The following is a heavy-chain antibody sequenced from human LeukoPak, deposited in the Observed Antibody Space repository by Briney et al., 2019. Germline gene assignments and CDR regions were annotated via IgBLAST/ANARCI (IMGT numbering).Heavy chain of an antibody. V-gene: IGHV3-64D*09. CDR1: GFIFRSYA. CDR3: VKDRYSSGWYLDY. CDR2: MSSNGGTT. J-gene: IGHJ4*02. Sequence: PGGSLRLSCSASGFIFRSYAMHWVRQAPGKGLEYVSAMSSNGGTTYYVDSVKGRFTISRDNSENTLYLQMSSLRAEDTAVYYCVKDRYSSGWYLDYWGQGTLVTVSS. D-gene: IGHD6-19*01.